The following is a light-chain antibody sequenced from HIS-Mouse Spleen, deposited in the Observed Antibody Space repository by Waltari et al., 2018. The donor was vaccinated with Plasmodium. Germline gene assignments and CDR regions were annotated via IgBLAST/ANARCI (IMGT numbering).Light chain of an antibody. J-gene: IGLJ3*02. V-gene: IGLV1-47*01. CDR2: RNK. CDR1: SSNIGSNY. CDR3: AAWDDSLSGWV. Sequence: QSVLTQPPSASGTPGQRVTISCSGSSSNIGSNYVYWYQQLPGTAPKLLIYRNKQRPPGGPDRFSGSKSGTSASLAISGLRSEDEADYYCAAWDDSLSGWVFGGGTKLTVL.